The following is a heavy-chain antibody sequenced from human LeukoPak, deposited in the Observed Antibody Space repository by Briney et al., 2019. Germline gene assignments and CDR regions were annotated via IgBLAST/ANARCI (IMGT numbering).Heavy chain of an antibody. CDR3: ARVIASYDILTDDYTPHAFDI. CDR2: IYSGGST. V-gene: IGHV3-66*01. Sequence: GGSLRLSCAASGFTVSSNYMSWVRQAPGKGLEWVSVIYSGGSTYYADSGKVRFTISKYNSKNTLYLQMISLRAEDTYLYYCARVIASYDILTDDYTPHAFDIWGQGTMVTVSS. J-gene: IGHJ3*02. CDR1: GFTVSSNY. D-gene: IGHD3-9*01.